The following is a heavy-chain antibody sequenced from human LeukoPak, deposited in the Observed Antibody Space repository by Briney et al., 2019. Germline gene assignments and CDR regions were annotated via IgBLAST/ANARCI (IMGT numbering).Heavy chain of an antibody. Sequence: SETLSLTCTVSGGSISTYYWTWIRQPPGRGLEWIGYIYYSGSTNYNPSLKSRVTISVDTSKNQFSLKLTSVTAADTAVFYCARFSSSWCYFDYWGRGTLVTVSS. J-gene: IGHJ4*02. CDR2: IYYSGST. V-gene: IGHV4-59*12. D-gene: IGHD6-13*01. CDR1: GGSISTYY. CDR3: ARFSSSWCYFDY.